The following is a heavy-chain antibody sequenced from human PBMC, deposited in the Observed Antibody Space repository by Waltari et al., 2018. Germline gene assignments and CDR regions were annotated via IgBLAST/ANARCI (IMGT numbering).Heavy chain of an antibody. D-gene: IGHD4-17*01. CDR2: VSPHNGDT. J-gene: IGHJ4*02. CDR3: ARWAPYGDYLPCDY. CDR1: GYTFTRYG. V-gene: IGHV1-18*04. Sequence: QVQLVQSGAEVEKPGASVKVSCKAIGYTFTRYGISWVRQAPGQGLEWMGWVSPHNGDTDYAQKFQERVTMATDTFMNTAYMELRSLRPDDTAVYYCARWAPYGDYLPCDYWGQGTLVTVSS.